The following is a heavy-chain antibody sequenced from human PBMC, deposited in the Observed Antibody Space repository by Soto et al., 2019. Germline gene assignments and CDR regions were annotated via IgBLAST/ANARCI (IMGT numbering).Heavy chain of an antibody. CDR2: IKQDGSEK. Sequence: LRLSCAASGFTFSSYWMSWVRQAPGKGLEWVANIKQDGSEKYYVDSVKGRFTISRDNAKNSLYLQMNSLRAEDTAVYYCARDQAYYDFWSGYSNYYYYGMDVWGQGTTVTVSS. CDR3: ARDQAYYDFWSGYSNYYYYGMDV. J-gene: IGHJ6*02. V-gene: IGHV3-7*03. D-gene: IGHD3-3*01. CDR1: GFTFSSYW.